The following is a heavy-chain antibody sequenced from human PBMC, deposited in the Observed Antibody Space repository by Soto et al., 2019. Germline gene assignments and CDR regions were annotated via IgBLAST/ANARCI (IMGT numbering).Heavy chain of an antibody. CDR2: INPNSGGT. CDR3: ARERALYSSSSGLDY. Sequence: AASVKVSCKASGYTFTGYYMHWVRQAPGQGLEWMGWINPNSGGTNYAQKFQGRVTMTRDTSISTAYMELSRLRSDDTAVYYCARERALYSSSSGLDYWGQGTLVTVSS. CDR1: GYTFTGYY. V-gene: IGHV1-2*02. J-gene: IGHJ4*02. D-gene: IGHD6-6*01.